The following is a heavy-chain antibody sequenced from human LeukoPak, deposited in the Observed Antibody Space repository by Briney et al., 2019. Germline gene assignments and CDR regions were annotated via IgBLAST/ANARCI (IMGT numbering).Heavy chain of an antibody. CDR1: GGTFSSHP. CDR2: ITPIFGTA. Sequence: SVKVSCKASGGTFSSHPFTWVRQAPGQGLEWMGEITPIFGTANYAQRLQGRVTITADESTSTVYMELTSLRSDDTALYYCARNSRLASTSGLNYWGQGTLVTVSS. D-gene: IGHD5-12*01. V-gene: IGHV1-69*13. CDR3: ARNSRLASTSGLNY. J-gene: IGHJ4*02.